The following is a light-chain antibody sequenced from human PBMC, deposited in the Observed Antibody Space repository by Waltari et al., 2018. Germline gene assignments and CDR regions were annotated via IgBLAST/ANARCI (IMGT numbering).Light chain of an antibody. CDR1: ENVDTN. Sequence: EIVVTQSPATLSLSPGARATLPCRASENVDTNIAWYQQKPGQPPRLLISGASTRATDIPPRFSGSGSGTEFTLSISSLQSEDFAVYYCHQYKNWPPWTFGQGTKVEIK. V-gene: IGKV3-15*01. CDR2: GAS. CDR3: HQYKNWPPWT. J-gene: IGKJ1*01.